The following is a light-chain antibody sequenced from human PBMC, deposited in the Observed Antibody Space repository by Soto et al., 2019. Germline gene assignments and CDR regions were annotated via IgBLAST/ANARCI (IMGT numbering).Light chain of an antibody. J-gene: IGLJ1*01. V-gene: IGLV2-14*01. Sequence: QSALTQPASVSGSPGQSITISCTGTSSDVGGYNYVSWYQQHPGIAPKLMIYEVSNRPSGVSNRFSGSKSGNTASLTISGLQAEDEADHYCSSYTSSSTLVFGTGTKLTVL. CDR3: SSYTSSSTLV. CDR2: EVS. CDR1: SSDVGGYNY.